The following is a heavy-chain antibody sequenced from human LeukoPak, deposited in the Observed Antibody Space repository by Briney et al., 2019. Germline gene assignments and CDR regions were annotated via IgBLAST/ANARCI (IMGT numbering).Heavy chain of an antibody. V-gene: IGHV4-61*08. J-gene: IGHJ4*02. CDR3: ATSSAAGTYYFDY. Sequence: SETLSLTCTVSGGSISSGDYYWSWIRQPPGKGLEWIGYIYYSGSTNYNPSLKSRATISVDTSKNQFSLKLSSVTAADTAVYYCATSSAAGTYYFDYWGQGTLVTVSS. D-gene: IGHD6-13*01. CDR1: GGSISSGDYY. CDR2: IYYSGST.